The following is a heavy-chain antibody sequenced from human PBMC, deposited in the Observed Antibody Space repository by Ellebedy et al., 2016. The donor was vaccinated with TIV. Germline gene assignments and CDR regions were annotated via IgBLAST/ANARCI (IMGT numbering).Heavy chain of an antibody. CDR1: GFAFSSYW. J-gene: IGHJ3*02. V-gene: IGHV3-74*01. CDR3: VQENSLLYDDAFDI. Sequence: GESLKISCAASGFAFSSYWMHWVRQVPGKGLMWVSHIISNGSDTNYADSVKGRFTISRDNAKKTLYLQMNSLRVEDTAVYYCVQENSLLYDDAFDIWGQGTMVTVSS. D-gene: IGHD2-8*01. CDR2: IISNGSDT.